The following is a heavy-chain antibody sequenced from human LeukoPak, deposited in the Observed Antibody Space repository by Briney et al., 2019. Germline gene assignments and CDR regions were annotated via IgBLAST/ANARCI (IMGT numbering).Heavy chain of an antibody. D-gene: IGHD6-19*01. Sequence: ASVKVSCKASGYTFTGYYTHWVRQAPGQGLEWMGWMNPNSGNTGYAQKFQGRVTMTRNTSISTAYMELSSLRSEDTAVYYCARASSGWYPTKPPGYWGQGTLVTVSS. CDR1: GYTFTGYY. CDR2: MNPNSGNT. J-gene: IGHJ4*02. V-gene: IGHV1-8*02. CDR3: ARASSGWYPTKPPGY.